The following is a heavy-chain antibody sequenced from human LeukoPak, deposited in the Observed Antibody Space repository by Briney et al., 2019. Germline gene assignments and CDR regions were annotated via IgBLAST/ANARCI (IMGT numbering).Heavy chain of an antibody. V-gene: IGHV3-30*04. Sequence: GGSLRLSCAASGFTFRSYAIHWVRQAPGKGLEWVAVISYDARNTYYADSVKGRFTISRDNAENSLYLQMNSLRAEDTAVYYCAQGPEDERYPHTSRRSDHWGQGTLVTVSS. CDR1: GFTFRSYA. D-gene: IGHD1-1*01. CDR3: AQGPEDERYPHTSRRSDH. J-gene: IGHJ4*02. CDR2: ISYDARNT.